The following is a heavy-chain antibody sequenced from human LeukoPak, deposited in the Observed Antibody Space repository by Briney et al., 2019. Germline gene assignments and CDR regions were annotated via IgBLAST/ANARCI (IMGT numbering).Heavy chain of an antibody. D-gene: IGHD3-22*01. J-gene: IGHJ4*02. Sequence: SVKVSCKASGGTFSSYAISWVRQAPGQGLEWMGRIIPTLGIANYAQKFQGRVTITRDTSASTAYMELSSLRSEDTAVYYCARDREYYYDSSGYHTWGQGTLVTVSS. V-gene: IGHV1-69*04. CDR1: GGTFSSYA. CDR2: IIPTLGIA. CDR3: ARDREYYYDSSGYHT.